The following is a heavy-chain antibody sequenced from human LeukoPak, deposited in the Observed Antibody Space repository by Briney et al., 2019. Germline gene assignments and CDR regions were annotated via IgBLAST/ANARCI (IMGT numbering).Heavy chain of an antibody. CDR1: GFTFDDYA. CDR2: ISWNSGSI. V-gene: IGHV3-9*01. D-gene: IGHD5-24*01. J-gene: IGHJ4*02. CDR3: AKARGRWLQFVGSY. Sequence: GRSLRLFCAASGFTFDDYAMHWVRQAPGKGLEWVSGISWNSGSIGYADSVKGRFTISRDNAKNSLYLQMNSLRAEDTALYYCAKARGRWLQFVGSYWGQGTLVTVSS.